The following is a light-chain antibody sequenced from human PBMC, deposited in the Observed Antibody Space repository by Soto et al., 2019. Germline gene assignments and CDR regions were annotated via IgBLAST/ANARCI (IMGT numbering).Light chain of an antibody. V-gene: IGKV1-5*01. CDR3: QQYNRFVYT. CDR2: DAS. CDR1: QIISSW. J-gene: IGKJ2*01. Sequence: DIQMTQSPSTLSASVGDRVTITCRASQIISSWLARYQQKPGKAPKLLIYDASSLESGVPSRFSGSRSGTEFSLTISSLQPDDFATYYCQQYNRFVYTFGQGTKLEIK.